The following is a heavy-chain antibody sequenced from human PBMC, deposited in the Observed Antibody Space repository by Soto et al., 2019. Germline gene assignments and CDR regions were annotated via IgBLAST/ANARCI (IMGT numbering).Heavy chain of an antibody. CDR2: ISDIDGST. J-gene: IGHJ4*02. Sequence: EVQRLESGGGLVQPGGSLRLSCAASGFTLSTYGMAWVRQAPGKGLEWVSAISDIDGSTYYVDSVKGRFTISRDDSKNTLYLQMTSLRAEDTAVYYCANGSARYGYWGQGTLVTVS. CDR1: GFTLSTYG. D-gene: IGHD1-26*01. V-gene: IGHV3-23*01. CDR3: ANGSARYGY.